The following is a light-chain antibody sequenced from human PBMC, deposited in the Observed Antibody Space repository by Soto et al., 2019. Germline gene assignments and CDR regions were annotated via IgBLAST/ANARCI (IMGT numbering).Light chain of an antibody. V-gene: IGLV1-40*01. CDR1: STNIGAGYD. CDR3: QSYDISLSGVV. Sequence: QSVVTQPPLVSGAPGQRVTISCTGSSTNIGAGYDVHWYQQLPGTAPKLLIYANSNRPSGVPDRFSGSKSGTSASLAITGLQAEDEADYYCQSYDISLSGVVFGGGTQLTVL. CDR2: ANS. J-gene: IGLJ2*01.